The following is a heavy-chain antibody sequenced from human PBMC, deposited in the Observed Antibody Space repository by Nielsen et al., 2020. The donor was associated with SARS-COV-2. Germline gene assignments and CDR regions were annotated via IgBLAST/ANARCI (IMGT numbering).Heavy chain of an antibody. CDR1: GFTFDDYA. V-gene: IGHV3-9*01. CDR3: ASLGGSSWYFDY. CDR2: ISWNSDGR. D-gene: IGHD6-13*01. Sequence: GGSLRLSCAASGFTFDDYAMHWVRQAPGKGLEWVSGISWNSDGRAFADSVKGRFTISRDNAKNSLYLQMNSLRAEDTAVYYCASLGGSSWYFDYWGQGTLVTVSS. J-gene: IGHJ4*02.